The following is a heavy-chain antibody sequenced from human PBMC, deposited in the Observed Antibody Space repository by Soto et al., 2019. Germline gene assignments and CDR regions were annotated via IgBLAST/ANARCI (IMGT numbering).Heavy chain of an antibody. J-gene: IGHJ6*03. V-gene: IGHV3-74*02. CDR3: ARGDCVGGTCYSLAGSFYYDMDV. CDR1: GFTFSNYW. Sequence: EEQLVESGGGLVQPGGSLRLSCAASGFTFSNYWMYWVRQAPGKGLEWVSRINSDGSVSSYADSVKGRLTISRDNVKNTLYLQMDSLRAEDTALYYCARGDCVGGTCYSLAGSFYYDMDVWGKGTKVTVFS. CDR2: INSDGSVS. D-gene: IGHD2-15*01.